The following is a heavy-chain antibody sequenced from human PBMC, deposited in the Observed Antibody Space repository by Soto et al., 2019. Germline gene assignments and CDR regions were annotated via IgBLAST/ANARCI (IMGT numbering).Heavy chain of an antibody. CDR1: GYTFTSYY. V-gene: IGHV1-46*01. CDR2: INPSGGST. J-gene: IGHJ6*02. CDR3: ARSSGWEAAAGPETPPDYYYGMDV. D-gene: IGHD6-13*01. Sequence: GASVKVSCKASGYTFTSYYMHWVRQAPGQGLEWMGIINPSGGSTSYAQKFQGRVTMTRDTSTSTVYMELISLRSEDTAVYYCARSSGWEAAAGPETPPDYYYGMDVWGQGTTVTVSS.